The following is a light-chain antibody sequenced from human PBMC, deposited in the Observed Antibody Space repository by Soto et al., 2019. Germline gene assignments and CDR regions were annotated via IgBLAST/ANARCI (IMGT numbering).Light chain of an antibody. Sequence: DIVMTQSPDSLAVSLGERATINCKSSQSVLYSSNNKSYLAWYQQKPGQPPKLLIYWASTRESGVPDRFSGSGSGTDFTLTISSLQAEDVAVYYCQQYYTTPWTFGQGTKVDNK. CDR1: QSVLYSSNNKSY. CDR2: WAS. V-gene: IGKV4-1*01. J-gene: IGKJ1*01. CDR3: QQYYTTPWT.